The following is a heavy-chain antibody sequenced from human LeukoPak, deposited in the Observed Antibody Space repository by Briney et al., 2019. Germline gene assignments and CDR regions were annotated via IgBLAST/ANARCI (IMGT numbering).Heavy chain of an antibody. CDR3: AKGPQLGSGYHPDY. V-gene: IGHV3-23*01. CDR2: ITGSDDKT. J-gene: IGHJ4*02. Sequence: PGGSLRLSCAAPGFTFSSAAMTWVRHAPGGWLEWVSTITGSDDKTYHADSVKGRFTISRDYSKNTLHLQMNSLRVEDTAIYYCAKGPQLGSGYHPDYWGQGTLVTVSS. D-gene: IGHD3-22*01. CDR1: GFTFSSAA.